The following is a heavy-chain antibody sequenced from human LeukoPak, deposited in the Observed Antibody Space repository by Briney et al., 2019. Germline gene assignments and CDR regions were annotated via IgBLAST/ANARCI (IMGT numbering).Heavy chain of an antibody. CDR1: ELTVSSNY. V-gene: IGHV3-53*01. CDR3: ARRAGGYSHSYDY. J-gene: IGHJ4*02. Sequence: PGGSLRLTCTVSELTVSSNYMGWVRQAPEKGLEWVAIIYSSANTNYADSVTGRFTISRDNSKNTLYLQMNNLRADDTAVYYCARRAGGYSHSYDYWGQGTLVTVSS. D-gene: IGHD4-23*01. CDR2: IYSSANT.